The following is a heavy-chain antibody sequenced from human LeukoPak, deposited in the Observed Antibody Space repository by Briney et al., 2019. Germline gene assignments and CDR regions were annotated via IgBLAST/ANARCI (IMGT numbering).Heavy chain of an antibody. Sequence: GGSLRLSCAASGFNFARNAMSWVRQAPGKGLEWVSSIGGSGANIYYADSVQGRFTISRDNAKNLLFLQLNSLTADDTAVYYCVKDANYLHSSGNLIPFDYWGQGTLVTVSS. CDR2: IGGSGANI. D-gene: IGHD3-22*01. CDR1: GFNFARNA. J-gene: IGHJ4*02. V-gene: IGHV3-23*01. CDR3: VKDANYLHSSGNLIPFDY.